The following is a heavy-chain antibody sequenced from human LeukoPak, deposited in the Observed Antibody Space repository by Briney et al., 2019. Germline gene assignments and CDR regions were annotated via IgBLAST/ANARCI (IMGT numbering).Heavy chain of an antibody. D-gene: IGHD3-10*01. Sequence: PGGSLRLSCAASGFTVSSNYMSWVRQAPGKGLEWVSVIYSGGITYYADSVKGRFTISRDNSKNTLYLQMNSLRAEDTAVYYCARGSRYGSGSDYFDYWGQGTLVIVSS. V-gene: IGHV3-53*01. CDR2: IYSGGIT. CDR3: ARGSRYGSGSDYFDY. CDR1: GFTVSSNY. J-gene: IGHJ4*02.